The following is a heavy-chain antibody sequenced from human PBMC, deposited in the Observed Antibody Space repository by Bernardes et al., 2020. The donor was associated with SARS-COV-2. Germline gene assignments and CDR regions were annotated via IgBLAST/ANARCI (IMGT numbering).Heavy chain of an antibody. V-gene: IGHV2-5*02. CDR2: IYWADYK. Sequence: SHHAPGKSTLTLTLTCTFSWFSLGNRGVGVGWIRQLPGKALEWLALIYWADYKRYSPSLKLRLPITKDTSKNQVFLTRTNMDPVETATYYGARRTRGLRYLDGLSPGVFDYWGQGTLVTVSS. J-gene: IGHJ4*02. CDR3: ARRTRGLRYLDGLSPGVFDY. CDR1: WFSLGNRGVG. D-gene: IGHD3-9*01.